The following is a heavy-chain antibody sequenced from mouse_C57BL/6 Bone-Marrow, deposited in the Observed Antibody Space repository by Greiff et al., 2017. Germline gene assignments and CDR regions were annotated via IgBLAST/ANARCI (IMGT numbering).Heavy chain of an antibody. D-gene: IGHD1-1*01. V-gene: IGHV1-34*01. J-gene: IGHJ3*01. CDR1: GYTFTDYY. CDR2: IYPNNGGN. Sequence: VKLMESGPELVKPGAPVKMSCKASGYTFTDYYMHWVKQSHGKSLEWIGYIYPNNGGNGYNQKFKGKATLTVDKSSSTAYMELRSLTSEDSAVYYCARGGGITTVGEGFAYWGQGTLVTVSA. CDR3: ARGGGITTVGEGFAY.